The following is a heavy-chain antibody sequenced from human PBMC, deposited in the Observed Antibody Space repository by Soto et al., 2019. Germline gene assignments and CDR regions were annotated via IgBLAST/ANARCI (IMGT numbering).Heavy chain of an antibody. J-gene: IGHJ4*02. V-gene: IGHV4-34*01. CDR1: GGSFSGYY. CDR2: INHSGST. D-gene: IGHD2-21*02. Sequence: SETLSLTCAVYGGSFSGYYWNWIRQPPGKGLEWIGEINHSGSTYYNPSLKSRVTISVDRSKNQFSLKLSSVTAADTAVYYCARVAYCGGDCYTGGGTFDYWGQGTLVTAPQ. CDR3: ARVAYCGGDCYTGGGTFDY.